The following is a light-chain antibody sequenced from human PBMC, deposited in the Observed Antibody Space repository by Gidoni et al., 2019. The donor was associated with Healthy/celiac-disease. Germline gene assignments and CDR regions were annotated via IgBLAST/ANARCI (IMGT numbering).Light chain of an antibody. CDR2: DAS. Sequence: DIVLTQSPATLSLSPGERATLSCRDSQSVSSDLVWYQQKPGQAPRLLIYDASIRATGIPARFSGSGSGTDFTLTIRSLEPEDFGVYYCQQRSKWPPITFGQGTRLEIK. CDR1: QSVSSD. J-gene: IGKJ5*01. V-gene: IGKV3-11*01. CDR3: QQRSKWPPIT.